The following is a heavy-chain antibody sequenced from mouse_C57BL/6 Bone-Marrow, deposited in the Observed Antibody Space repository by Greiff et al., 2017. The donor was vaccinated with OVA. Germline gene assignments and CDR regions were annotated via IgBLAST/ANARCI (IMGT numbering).Heavy chain of an antibody. Sequence: QVQLQQSGAELVKPGASVKMSCKASGYTFTSYWITWVKQRPGQGLEWIGDIYPGSGSTNYNEKFKSKATLTVDTSSSTAYMQLSSLTSEDSAVYYCARRYYGSSWYFDVWDTGTTVTVSS. J-gene: IGHJ1*03. V-gene: IGHV1-55*01. D-gene: IGHD1-1*01. CDR3: ARRYYGSSWYFDV. CDR1: GYTFTSYW. CDR2: IYPGSGST.